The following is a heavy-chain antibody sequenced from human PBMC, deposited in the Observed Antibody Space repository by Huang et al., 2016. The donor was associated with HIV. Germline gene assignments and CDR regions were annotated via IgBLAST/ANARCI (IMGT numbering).Heavy chain of an antibody. J-gene: IGHJ4*02. Sequence: QVQLVESGGGVVQPGRSLRLSCAASGFTFSTYGMPWGRQGPGRGLEWVAGISYDGSNKFYADSVKGRFTISRDNSKNTLYLQMNSRRAEDTAVYYCAKGPVQWRGSYYFDYWGQGTLVTVSS. D-gene: IGHD6-19*01. CDR2: ISYDGSNK. CDR1: GFTFSTYG. V-gene: IGHV3-30*18. CDR3: AKGPVQWRGSYYFDY.